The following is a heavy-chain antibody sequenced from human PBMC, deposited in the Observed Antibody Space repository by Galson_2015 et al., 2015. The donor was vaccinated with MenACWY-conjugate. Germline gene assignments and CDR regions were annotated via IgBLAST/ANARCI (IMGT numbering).Heavy chain of an antibody. Sequence: SLRLSCAASGFTFSSYWMHWVRQGPGKGLVWVSRINSDGSSTNYADSVKGRFTISRDNAKNTLYLQMNSLRAEDTAVYYCARGGQGLAAAEDNWFDPWGQGTVVTVSS. J-gene: IGHJ5*02. CDR3: ARGGQGLAAAEDNWFDP. D-gene: IGHD6-13*01. CDR2: INSDGSST. V-gene: IGHV3-74*01. CDR1: GFTFSSYW.